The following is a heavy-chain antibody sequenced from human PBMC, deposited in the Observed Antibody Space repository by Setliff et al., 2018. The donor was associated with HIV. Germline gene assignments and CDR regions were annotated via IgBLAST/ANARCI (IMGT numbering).Heavy chain of an antibody. CDR2: IYSTGHS. D-gene: IGHD3-10*01. Sequence: SETLSLTCLVFGYSITHGNYWAWVRQSPGKGLEWIGSIYSTGHSYYNPSHTSRLTMSVDTAKNRFSLKLISVTAADTAVYYCARDRALRFSQSPSFNYFDVWGQGALVTVSS. J-gene: IGHJ4*02. V-gene: IGHV4-38-2*02. CDR3: ARDRALRFSQSPSFNYFDV. CDR1: GYSITHGNY.